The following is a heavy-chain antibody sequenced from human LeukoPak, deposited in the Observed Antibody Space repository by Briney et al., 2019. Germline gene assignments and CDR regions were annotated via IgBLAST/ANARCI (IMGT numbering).Heavy chain of an antibody. CDR1: GFNVRSNY. CDR2: LHSGGDT. V-gene: IGHV3-53*01. J-gene: IGHJ4*02. D-gene: IGHD1-26*01. CDR3: ASGKVYYNDY. Sequence: GESLRLSCAVSGFNVRSNYMSWVRQPPGKGLEWVAVLHSGGDTYYADSVKGRFTISRDNSENTLFLQMNSLRAADTAVYGYASGKVYYNDYWGQGTPVTVSS.